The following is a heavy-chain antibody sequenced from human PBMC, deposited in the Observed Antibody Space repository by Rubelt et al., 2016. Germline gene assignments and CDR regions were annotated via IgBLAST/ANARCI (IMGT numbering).Heavy chain of an antibody. D-gene: IGHD4-23*01. J-gene: IGHJ5*02. Sequence: QLQLQESGPGLVRPSETLSLTCSVSGASINSSPYYWGWIRQPPGKGLEWIASIYYSGNTYYNPSLQNRVTMSVDTSMNQFSLMLGAGTAADTAMYYCARQGRTPDNWFDPWGQGTLVTVSS. V-gene: IGHV4-39*01. CDR2: IYYSGNT. CDR1: GASINSSPYY. CDR3: ARQGRTPDNWFDP.